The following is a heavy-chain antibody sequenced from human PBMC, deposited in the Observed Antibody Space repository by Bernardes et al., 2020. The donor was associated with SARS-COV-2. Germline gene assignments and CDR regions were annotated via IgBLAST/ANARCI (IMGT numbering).Heavy chain of an antibody. V-gene: IGHV3-23*01. CDR3: ARRNGYCSSTSCYVSDAFDI. J-gene: IGHJ3*02. D-gene: IGHD2-2*03. Sequence: GGSLRLSCAASGFIFSSYAMSWVRQAPGKGLELVSTISGSGGSTYYADSVKGRFTISRDNSKNTVYLHMNSLRAEDTAVYYCARRNGYCSSTSCYVSDAFDIWGQGTMVTVSS. CDR2: ISGSGGST. CDR1: GFIFSSYA.